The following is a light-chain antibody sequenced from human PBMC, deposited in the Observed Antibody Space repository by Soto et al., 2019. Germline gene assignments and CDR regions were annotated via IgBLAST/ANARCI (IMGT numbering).Light chain of an antibody. J-gene: IGKJ3*01. Sequence: EIVLTQSPGTLSLSPGERATLSCRASQSVSSSYLGWYQQKPGQAPRLLIYGASSRATGIPDRFSGSGSGTDFTLTISRLEPEDFAVYYCQQYGSSPSFNFGPGTKVDIK. CDR3: QQYGSSPSFN. CDR1: QSVSSSY. V-gene: IGKV3-20*01. CDR2: GAS.